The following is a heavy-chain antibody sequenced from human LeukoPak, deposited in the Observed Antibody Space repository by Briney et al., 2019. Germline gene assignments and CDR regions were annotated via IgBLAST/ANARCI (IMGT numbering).Heavy chain of an antibody. J-gene: IGHJ5*02. D-gene: IGHD2-15*01. V-gene: IGHV5-51*01. CDR1: GYSFTSYW. Sequence: GESLKISCKGSGYSFTSYWIAWLRQMPGNGLEWMGIIYPGDSDTRYSPSFQGQVTISADKSISTAYLQWSSLKASDTAMYYCARHWKYSRGGHWFDPWGQGTLVTVSS. CDR2: IYPGDSDT. CDR3: ARHWKYSRGGHWFDP.